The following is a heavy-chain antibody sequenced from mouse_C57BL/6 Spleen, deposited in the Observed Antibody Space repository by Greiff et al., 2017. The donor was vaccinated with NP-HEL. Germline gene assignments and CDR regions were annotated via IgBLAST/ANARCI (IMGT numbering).Heavy chain of an antibody. CDR1: GFNIKDDY. CDR3: THYYGSEGFAY. CDR2: IDPENGDT. J-gene: IGHJ3*01. Sequence: VQLQQSGAELVRPGASVKLSCTASGFNIKDDYMHWVKQRPEQGLEWIGWIDPENGDTEYASKFQGKATITADTSSNTAYLQLSGLTSEDTAVNYCTHYYGSEGFAYWGQGTLVTVSA. D-gene: IGHD1-1*01. V-gene: IGHV14-4*01.